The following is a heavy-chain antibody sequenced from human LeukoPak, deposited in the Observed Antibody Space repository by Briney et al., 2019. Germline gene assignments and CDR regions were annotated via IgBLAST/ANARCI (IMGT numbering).Heavy chain of an antibody. CDR3: ARCRSGYSRYYYYMDV. D-gene: IGHD3-22*01. CDR2: ISSSSSYI. J-gene: IGHJ6*03. V-gene: IGHV3-21*01. CDR1: GFPFNSYS. Sequence: PGGALRLSCAASGFPFNSYSMKWIRQAPGKGLGWGSSISSSSSYIYYADSVKGRFTISRDNAKNSLYLQVNSLRAEDTAVYYCARCRSGYSRYYYYMDVWGKGTTVTVSS.